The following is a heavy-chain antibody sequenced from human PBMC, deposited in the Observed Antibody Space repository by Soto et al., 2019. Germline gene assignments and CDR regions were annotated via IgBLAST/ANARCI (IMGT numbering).Heavy chain of an antibody. CDR2: ISPNSGGT. D-gene: IGHD6-19*01. J-gene: IGHJ6*02. CDR1: GYTFTSYY. CDR3: ARDQGSSGWYDYYYYYGMDF. V-gene: IGHV1-2*04. Sequence: ASVKVSCKASGYTFTSYYISWVRQAPGQGLEWMGWISPNSGGTNYAQKFQGWVTMTRDTSISTAYMELSRLRSDDTAVYYCARDQGSSGWYDYYYYYGMDFWGQGTTVTVSS.